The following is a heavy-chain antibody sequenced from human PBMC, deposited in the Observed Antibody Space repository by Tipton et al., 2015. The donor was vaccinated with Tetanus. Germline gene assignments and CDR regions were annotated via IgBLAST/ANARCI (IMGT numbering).Heavy chain of an antibody. D-gene: IGHD3-3*01. J-gene: IGHJ3*01. CDR1: GGSISGYY. Sequence: TLSLTCTVSGGSISGYYWTWIRQPPGKGLEWIGYIYYNGTTSYNPSLKSRVTISVDTSKNHFSLRLSSVTAAVTAVYYGARRIPVFGVVIIDAFDLWAQGTMVSVSS. CDR2: IYYNGTT. CDR3: ARRIPVFGVVIIDAFDL. V-gene: IGHV4-59*01.